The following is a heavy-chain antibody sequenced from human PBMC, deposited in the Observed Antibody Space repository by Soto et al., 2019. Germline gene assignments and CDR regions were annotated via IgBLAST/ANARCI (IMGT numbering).Heavy chain of an antibody. Sequence: QVQLVESGGGVVQPGRSLRLSCAASGFTFSSYGMHWVRQAPGKGLEWVAVISYDGSNKYYADSVKGRFTISRDNSKNTLYLQMKSLRAGDTAVYYCAKDSGEAYCGGACYSIFPYFQHWGQGTLVTVSS. CDR3: AKDSGEAYCGGACYSIFPYFQH. V-gene: IGHV3-30*18. CDR1: GFTFSSYG. J-gene: IGHJ1*01. CDR2: ISYDGSNK. D-gene: IGHD2-21*02.